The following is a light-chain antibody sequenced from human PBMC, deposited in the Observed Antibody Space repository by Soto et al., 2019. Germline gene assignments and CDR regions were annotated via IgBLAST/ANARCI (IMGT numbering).Light chain of an antibody. CDR1: QSISSW. Sequence: DIQMTQSPHALCASVVYRVARSCRASQSISSWLAWYQQKPGKAPKLLIYDASSLESGVPSRFSGSGSGTEFTLTISSLQPDDFATYYCQQYNSYWTFGQGTKVDIK. V-gene: IGKV1-5*01. J-gene: IGKJ1*01. CDR2: DAS. CDR3: QQYNSYWT.